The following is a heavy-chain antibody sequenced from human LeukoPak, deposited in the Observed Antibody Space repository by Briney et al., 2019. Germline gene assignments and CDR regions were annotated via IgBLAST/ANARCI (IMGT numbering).Heavy chain of an antibody. CDR1: GYTFTSYG. V-gene: IGHV1-18*01. CDR2: ISAYNVNI. CDR3: ARNSSGWYGVGLDAFDI. D-gene: IGHD6-19*01. J-gene: IGHJ3*02. Sequence: ASVKVSCKASGYTFTSYGISWVRQAPGQGLEWMGRISAYNVNINYAQKFQGRVTMTTDTSTSAAYMELRSLRSDDTAVYYCARNSSGWYGVGLDAFDIWGQGTMVTVSS.